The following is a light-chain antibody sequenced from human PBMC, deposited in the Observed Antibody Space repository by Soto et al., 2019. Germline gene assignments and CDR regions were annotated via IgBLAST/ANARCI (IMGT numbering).Light chain of an antibody. Sequence: DIQMTQSPASLSASVGDRVTISCRASQSIGRNLNWYQQKPGKAPKLLIFTLSSLQSGVPSRFSGSGSGTDFIFTISNLQPEDFATYFCQQSYSTPPTFGQGTKVEIK. V-gene: IGKV1-39*01. CDR1: QSIGRN. CDR3: QQSYSTPPT. J-gene: IGKJ1*01. CDR2: TLS.